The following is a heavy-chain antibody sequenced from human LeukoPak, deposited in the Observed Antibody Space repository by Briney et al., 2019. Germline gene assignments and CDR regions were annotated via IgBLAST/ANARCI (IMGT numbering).Heavy chain of an antibody. J-gene: IGHJ4*02. D-gene: IGHD3-10*01. V-gene: IGHV1-2*02. Sequence: ASVKVSCKPSGYTFTGYYMHWVRQAPGQGLEWMGWINPNSGGTNYAQKFQGRVTMTRNTSISTAYMELSSLRSEDTAVYYCARGPPYGSGSESYYFGYWGQGTLVTVSS. CDR2: INPNSGGT. CDR1: GYTFTGYY. CDR3: ARGPPYGSGSESYYFGY.